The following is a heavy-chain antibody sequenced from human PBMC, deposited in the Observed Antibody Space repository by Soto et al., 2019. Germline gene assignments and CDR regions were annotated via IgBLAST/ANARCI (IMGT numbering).Heavy chain of an antibody. D-gene: IGHD6-19*01. V-gene: IGHV1-69*13. CDR3: ARDRANSSGWYVPYYYYGMDV. CDR1: GGTFSSYA. J-gene: IGHJ6*02. CDR2: IIPIFGTA. Sequence: SSVNVSCKASGGTFSSYAISWVRQAPGQGLEWMGGIIPIFGTANYAQKFQGRVTITADESTSTAYMELSSLRSEDTAVYYCARDRANSSGWYVPYYYYGMDVWGQGTTVTVSS.